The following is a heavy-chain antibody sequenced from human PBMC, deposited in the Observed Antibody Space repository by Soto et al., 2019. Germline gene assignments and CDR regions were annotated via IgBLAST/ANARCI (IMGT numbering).Heavy chain of an antibody. CDR3: AREGLVLNHYGMDV. CDR2: ISGRGTYI. J-gene: IGHJ6*02. D-gene: IGHD3-9*01. V-gene: IGHV3-21*01. CDR1: GFTFSDSS. Sequence: EVQLVDSGGGLVKPGGSLRLSCAASGFTFSDSSMNWIRQAPGRGLEWVSSISGRGTYISYADSVKGRFIISRDNAKNSLFLQMNSLRADDTAVYYCAREGLVLNHYGMDVWGQGTTVTVSS.